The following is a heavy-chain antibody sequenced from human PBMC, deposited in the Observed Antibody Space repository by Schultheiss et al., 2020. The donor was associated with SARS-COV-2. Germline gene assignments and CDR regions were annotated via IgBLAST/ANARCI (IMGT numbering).Heavy chain of an antibody. J-gene: IGHJ2*01. CDR2: IIPIFGTA. CDR3: ARDRYDFCSGYVSYWYFDL. V-gene: IGHV1-69*13. CDR1: GGTFSSYA. Sequence: SVKVSCKASGGTFSSYAISGGRQATGQGREWMGGIIPIFGTANYAQKFQGRVTITADESTSTAYMELSSLRSEDTAVYYCARDRYDFCSGYVSYWYFDLWGRGTLVT. D-gene: IGHD3-3*01.